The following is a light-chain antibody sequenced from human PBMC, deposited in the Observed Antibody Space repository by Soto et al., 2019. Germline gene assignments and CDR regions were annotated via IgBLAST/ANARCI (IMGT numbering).Light chain of an antibody. CDR2: EVS. Sequence: QSALTQPASVSGSPGQSITISCTGSSSDVGGYNYVSWYQNHPGTAPKLMIYEVSNRPSGVSNRFSGSKSGNTASLTISGLQAEDEADYYCSSYTSSRALVFGGGTKLTVL. CDR1: SSDVGGYNY. J-gene: IGLJ2*01. V-gene: IGLV2-14*01. CDR3: SSYTSSRALV.